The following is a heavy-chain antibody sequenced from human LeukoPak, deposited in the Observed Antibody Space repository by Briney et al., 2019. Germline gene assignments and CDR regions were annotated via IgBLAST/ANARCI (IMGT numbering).Heavy chain of an antibody. CDR3: AELGITMIGGV. Sequence: GGSLRLSCAASGFTFSDYYMTWIRQAPGKGLELVSYISSSGSTIYYADSMKGRFTISRDNAKNSLYLQMNSLRAEDTAVYYCAELGITMIGGVWGKGTTVTISS. V-gene: IGHV3-11*04. D-gene: IGHD3-10*02. J-gene: IGHJ6*04. CDR1: GFTFSDYY. CDR2: ISSSGSTI.